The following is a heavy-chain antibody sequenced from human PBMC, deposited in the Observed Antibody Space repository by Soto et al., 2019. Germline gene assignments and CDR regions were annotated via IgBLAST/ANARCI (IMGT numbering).Heavy chain of an antibody. J-gene: IGHJ6*02. CDR1: GYNFTKYW. V-gene: IGHV5-10-1*01. Sequence: GDSLKISCQTSGYNFTKYWVSWVPQIPEKGLEWMGKIDPRDSYSNYSPSFRGHVTISVDKSISTAYLQWNSLKASDTAMYYCARHRHAYAVEDYGMDVWGQGTTVTVSS. CDR3: ARHRHAYAVEDYGMDV. CDR2: IDPRDSYS. D-gene: IGHD2-8*01.